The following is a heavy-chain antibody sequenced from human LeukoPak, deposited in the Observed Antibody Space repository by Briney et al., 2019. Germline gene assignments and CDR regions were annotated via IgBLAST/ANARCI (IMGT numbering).Heavy chain of an antibody. Sequence: PGGSLRLSCAASGFTLSSHEMNWVRQAPGKGLEWVSYISSSGSTIYYADSVKGRFTISRDNAKNSLYLQMNSLRAEDTAVYYCATDSYSCMPHYWDQGTLVTVSS. CDR1: GFTLSSHE. CDR3: ATDSYSCMPHY. V-gene: IGHV3-48*03. D-gene: IGHD2-2*01. J-gene: IGHJ4*02. CDR2: ISSSGSTI.